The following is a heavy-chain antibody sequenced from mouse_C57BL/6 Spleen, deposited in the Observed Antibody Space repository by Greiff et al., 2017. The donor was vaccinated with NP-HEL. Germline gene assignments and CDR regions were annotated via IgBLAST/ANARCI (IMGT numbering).Heavy chain of an antibody. CDR1: GYTFTSYW. CDR3: ARYYYGSSWWYFDV. J-gene: IGHJ1*03. CDR2: IDPSDSYT. D-gene: IGHD1-1*01. Sequence: QVQLQQPGAELVKPGASVKLSCKASGYTFTSYWMQWVKQRPGQGLEWIGEIDPSDSYTNYNQKFKGKATLTVDTSSSTAYMQLISLTSEDSAVYYCARYYYGSSWWYFDVWGTGTTVTVSS. V-gene: IGHV1-50*01.